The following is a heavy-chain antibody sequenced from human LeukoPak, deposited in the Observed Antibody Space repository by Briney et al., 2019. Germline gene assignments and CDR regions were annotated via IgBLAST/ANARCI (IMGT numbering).Heavy chain of an antibody. V-gene: IGHV3-53*01. CDR1: GFTVSSNY. J-gene: IGHJ4*02. CDR3: ASGGRWLQLLAN. D-gene: IGHD5-24*01. CDR2: LYSGGNT. Sequence: GGSLRLSCAAFGFTVSSNYMSWVRQAPGKGLEWVSILYSGGNTYYADSVKGRFTISRDNSKNTLYLQMSILRAEDTAVYYCASGGRWLQLLANWGQGTLVTVSS.